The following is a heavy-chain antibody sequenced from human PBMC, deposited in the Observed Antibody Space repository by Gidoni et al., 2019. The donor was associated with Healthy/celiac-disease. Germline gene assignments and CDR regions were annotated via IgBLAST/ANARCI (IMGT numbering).Heavy chain of an antibody. CDR3: AVLAAAGNFDY. CDR2: INHSGST. J-gene: IGHJ4*02. Sequence: QVQLQHWGAGLLKPSEPPSPTFALSGGSFSGDYWSWIRQPPGKGLEWIGEINHSGSTNYNPSLKSRVTISVDTSKNQFSLKLSSVTAADTAVYYCAVLAAAGNFDYWGQGTLVTVSS. D-gene: IGHD6-13*01. V-gene: IGHV4-34*01. CDR1: GGSFSGDY.